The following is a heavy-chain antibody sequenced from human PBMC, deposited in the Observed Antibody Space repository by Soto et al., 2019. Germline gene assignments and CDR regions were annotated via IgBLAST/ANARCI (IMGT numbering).Heavy chain of an antibody. J-gene: IGHJ6*02. Sequence: ASVKVSCKASGYTFTGYYMHWVRQAPGQGLEWMGWINPNSGGTNYAQKFQGWVTMTRDTSISTAYMELSRLRSDDTAVYYCARAGSWGGHYYYYGMDVWGQGTTVTVSS. CDR2: INPNSGGT. CDR1: GYTFTGYY. V-gene: IGHV1-2*04. CDR3: ARAGSWGGHYYYYGMDV. D-gene: IGHD6-13*01.